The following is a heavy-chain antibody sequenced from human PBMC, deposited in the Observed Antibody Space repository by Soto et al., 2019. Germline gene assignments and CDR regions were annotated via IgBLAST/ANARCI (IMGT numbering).Heavy chain of an antibody. D-gene: IGHD4-17*01. CDR1: GFTFSSYW. CDR2: IKQDGGEK. CDR3: AYGADGPLYFQH. J-gene: IGHJ1*01. V-gene: IGHV3-7*01. Sequence: GGSLRLSCAASGFTFSSYWMTWVRQAPGKGLEWVATIKQDGGEKHYVDSVKGRFTISRDNPKNSLYLHMDSLRAEDTAVYYCAYGADGPLYFQHWGQGTLVTVSS.